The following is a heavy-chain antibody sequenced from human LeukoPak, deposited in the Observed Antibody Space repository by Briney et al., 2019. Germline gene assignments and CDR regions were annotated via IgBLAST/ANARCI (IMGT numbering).Heavy chain of an antibody. CDR1: GGSFSGYY. CDR2: INHSGST. CDR3: ARDVVITTEEGYYYYYMDV. Sequence: PSETLSLTCAVYGGSFSGYYWSWIRQPPGKGLEWIGEINHSGSTNYNPSLKSRVTISVDTSKNQSSLKLSSVTAADTAVYYCARDVVITTEEGYYYYYMDVWGKGTTVTISS. J-gene: IGHJ6*03. V-gene: IGHV4-34*01. D-gene: IGHD3-22*01.